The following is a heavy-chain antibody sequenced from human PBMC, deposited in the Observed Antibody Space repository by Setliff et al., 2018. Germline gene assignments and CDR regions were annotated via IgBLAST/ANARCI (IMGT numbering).Heavy chain of an antibody. J-gene: IGHJ4*02. CDR1: GFTFGSYW. D-gene: IGHD6-19*01. V-gene: IGHV3-7*01. CDR2: IKQDGSEK. CDR3: ARASSVAGLTTDY. Sequence: PGGSLRLSCAASGFTFGSYWMSWVRQAPGKGLEWVANIKQDGSEKYYVDSVKGRFTISRDNAKNSLYLQMNSLRAEDTAVYYCARASSVAGLTTDYWGQGTLVTVSS.